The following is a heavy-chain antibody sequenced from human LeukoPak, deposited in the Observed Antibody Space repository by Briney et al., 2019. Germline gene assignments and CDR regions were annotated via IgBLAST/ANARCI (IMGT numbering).Heavy chain of an antibody. J-gene: IGHJ3*02. CDR1: GGSISSYY. CDR2: IYYTGST. D-gene: IGHD3-22*01. CDR3: ARQNGLYYDSSGDGFDI. Sequence: SETLSLTCTVPGGSISSYYWSWIRQPPGKGLEWIGHIYYTGSTNYNPSLKSRVTISIDTSKNQFSLKLSSVTAADTAVYYCARQNGLYYDSSGDGFDIWGQGTRVTVSA. V-gene: IGHV4-59*08.